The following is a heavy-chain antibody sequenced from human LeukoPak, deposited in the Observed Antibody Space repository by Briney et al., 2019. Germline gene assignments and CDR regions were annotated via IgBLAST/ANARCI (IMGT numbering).Heavy chain of an antibody. CDR3: ARDGPHIAAASIRIVDY. V-gene: IGHV1-18*01. J-gene: IGHJ4*02. CDR2: ISAYNGNT. Sequence: ASVKVSCKASGYTVTSDGISWVRQAPGQGLEWMGWISAYNGNTNYAQKLQGRVTMTTDTSTSTAYMELRSLRSDDTAVYYCARDGPHIAAASIRIVDYWGQGTLVTVSS. CDR1: GYTVTSDG. D-gene: IGHD6-13*01.